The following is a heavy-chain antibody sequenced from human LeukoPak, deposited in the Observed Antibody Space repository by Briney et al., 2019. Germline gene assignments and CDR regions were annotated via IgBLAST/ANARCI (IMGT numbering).Heavy chain of an antibody. CDR3: ARGDGGSSTVPIYWFDS. Sequence: SQTLSLTCTVSGDSINSGNYYWTWIRQPPGKGLEWIGYNLYGGSIYYNPSLKSRVAISLDTSKNQFSLELSSVTAADTAVYYCARGDGGSSTVPIYWFDSWGQGTLVTVSS. CDR2: NLYGGSI. D-gene: IGHD4-17*01. J-gene: IGHJ5*01. V-gene: IGHV4-30-4*01. CDR1: GDSINSGNYY.